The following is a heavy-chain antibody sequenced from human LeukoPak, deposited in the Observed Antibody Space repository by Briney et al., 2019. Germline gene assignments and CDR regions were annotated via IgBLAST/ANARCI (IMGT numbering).Heavy chain of an antibody. V-gene: IGHV4-59*01. Sequence: SETLSLTCTVSGGSISSYYWSWIRQPPGKGLEGIGDIYYSGSTNYNPSLKSRVTISVDTSKNQFSLKLSSVTAADTAVYYCARTNAPYYDSSGYYHEGFDYWGQGTLVTVSS. CDR1: GGSISSYY. CDR3: ARTNAPYYDSSGYYHEGFDY. D-gene: IGHD3-22*01. J-gene: IGHJ4*02. CDR2: IYYSGST.